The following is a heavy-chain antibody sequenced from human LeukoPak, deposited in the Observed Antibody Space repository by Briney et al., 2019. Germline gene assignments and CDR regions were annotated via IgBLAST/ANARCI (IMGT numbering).Heavy chain of an antibody. CDR1: GFTFSTYA. CDR3: AKREADYYYDSSGYLVS. D-gene: IGHD3-22*01. Sequence: GGSLRLSCAASGFTFSTYAMSWVRQAPGKGLEWVSAISGSGGTTYYAESVKGRFTISRDNYKSTVYLQMNSLRADDTAVYYCAKREADYYYDSSGYLVSWGQGTLVTVSS. V-gene: IGHV3-23*01. CDR2: ISGSGGTT. J-gene: IGHJ5*01.